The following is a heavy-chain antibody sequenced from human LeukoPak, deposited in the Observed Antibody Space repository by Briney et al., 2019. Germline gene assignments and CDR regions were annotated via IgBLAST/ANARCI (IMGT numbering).Heavy chain of an antibody. CDR3: AKGWLRFSRFDAFDI. D-gene: IGHD5-12*01. V-gene: IGHV3-30*02. Sequence: GGSLRFSCAASGFTFSSYGMHWVRQAPGKGLEWVAFIRYDGSNKYYADSVKGRFTISRDNSKNTLYLQMNSLRAEDTAVYYCAKGWLRFSRFDAFDIWGQGTMVTVSS. CDR2: IRYDGSNK. CDR1: GFTFSSYG. J-gene: IGHJ3*02.